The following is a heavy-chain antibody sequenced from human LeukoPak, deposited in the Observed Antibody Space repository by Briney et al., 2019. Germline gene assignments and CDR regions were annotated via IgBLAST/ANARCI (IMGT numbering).Heavy chain of an antibody. CDR2: ISGSDGRT. V-gene: IGHV3-23*01. Sequence: PGGSLRLSCAASGFTFSSYAMSWVRQAPGEGLEWVSVISGSDGRTYYADSVKGRFTISRDNSKNTLYLQMNSLRAEDTAVYYCAREYSSSSWGQGTLVTVSS. J-gene: IGHJ5*02. CDR1: GFTFSSYA. D-gene: IGHD6-6*01. CDR3: AREYSSSS.